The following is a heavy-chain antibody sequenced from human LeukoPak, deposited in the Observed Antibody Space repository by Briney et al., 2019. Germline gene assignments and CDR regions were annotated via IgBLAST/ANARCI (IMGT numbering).Heavy chain of an antibody. CDR1: GFTFSSYA. V-gene: IGHV3-64*01. J-gene: IGHJ4*02. CDR3: ARVGGIVVVPAATNVYFDY. Sequence: GGSLRLSCAASGFTFSSYAMHWVRQAPGKGLEYVSAISSNGGSTYYANSVKGRFTISRDNSKNTLYLQMGSLRAEDMAVYYCARVGGIVVVPAATNVYFDYWGQGTLVTVSS. D-gene: IGHD2-2*01. CDR2: ISSNGGST.